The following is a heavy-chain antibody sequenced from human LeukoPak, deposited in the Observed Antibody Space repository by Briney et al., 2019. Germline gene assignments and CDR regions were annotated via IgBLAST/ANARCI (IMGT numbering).Heavy chain of an antibody. CDR2: VNPTGGST. J-gene: IGHJ4*02. Sequence: ASVKVSCKASGYTFITYYMHWVRQAPGQGLGWMGIVNPTGGSTSYAQKFQGRVTMTRDTSTSTVHMELSSLRSEDTAVYYCARGSYGDYKRMDDQGYWGQGTLVTVSS. CDR3: ARGSYGDYKRMDDQGY. D-gene: IGHD4-17*01. V-gene: IGHV1-46*01. CDR1: GYTFITYY.